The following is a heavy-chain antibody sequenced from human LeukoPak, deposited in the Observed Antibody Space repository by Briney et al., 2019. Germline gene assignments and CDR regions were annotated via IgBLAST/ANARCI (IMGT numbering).Heavy chain of an antibody. CDR2: ISYDGSNK. CDR1: GFTFSSYA. CDR3: AKDETVVPAAIGD. D-gene: IGHD2-2*02. J-gene: IGHJ4*02. V-gene: IGHV3-30-3*01. Sequence: GGSLRLSCAASGFTFSSYAMHWVRQAPGKGLEWVAVISYDGSNKYYADSVKGRFTISRDNSKNTLYLQMNSLRAEDTAVYYCAKDETVVPAAIGDWGQGTLVTVSS.